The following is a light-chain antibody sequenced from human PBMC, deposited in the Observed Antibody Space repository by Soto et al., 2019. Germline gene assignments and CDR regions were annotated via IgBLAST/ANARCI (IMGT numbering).Light chain of an antibody. CDR3: QKYYSAPLT. CDR1: QGFSNS. Sequence: DIQMTQSPSSLTASVGDRVTISCRASQGFSNSLAWYQQKPGKVPTLLIYGASILQSGVPSRFSGSGSGTEFTLTISSLQPEDVATYYCQKYYSAPLTFGGGTKVEIK. CDR2: GAS. V-gene: IGKV1-27*01. J-gene: IGKJ4*01.